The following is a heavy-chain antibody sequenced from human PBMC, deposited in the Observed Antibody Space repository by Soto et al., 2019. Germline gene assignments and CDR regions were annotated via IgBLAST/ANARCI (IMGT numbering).Heavy chain of an antibody. Sequence: QVQLQESGPGLVKPSQTLSLTCTVSGASISGGDYYWTWIRQPPGKGLESIGSIYYNGNTYSTPSLESRLSISVDPSNNQFALRLTSVTAPDTAISYFARATYDSSTYYLDYWGQGTLVTVSS. CDR1: GASISGGDYY. J-gene: IGHJ4*02. V-gene: IGHV4-30-4*01. CDR2: IYYNGNT. D-gene: IGHD3-22*01. CDR3: ARATYDSSTYYLDY.